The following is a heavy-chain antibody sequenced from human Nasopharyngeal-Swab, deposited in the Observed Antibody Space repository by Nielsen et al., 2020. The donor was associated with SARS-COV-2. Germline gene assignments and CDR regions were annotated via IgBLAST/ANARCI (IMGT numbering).Heavy chain of an antibody. D-gene: IGHD3-22*01. CDR2: INHSGST. J-gene: IGHJ5*02. V-gene: IGHV4-34*01. Sequence: WIRQPPGKGLEWIGEINHSGSTNHNPSLKSRVTISVDTSKNKFSLKLSSVTAADTAVYYCARGRIYYDSSGYRRNWFDPWGQGTLVTVSS. CDR3: ARGRIYYDSSGYRRNWFDP.